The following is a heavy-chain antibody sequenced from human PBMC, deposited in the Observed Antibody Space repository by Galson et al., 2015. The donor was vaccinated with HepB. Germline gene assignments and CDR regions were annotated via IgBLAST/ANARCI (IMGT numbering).Heavy chain of an antibody. J-gene: IGHJ5*02. D-gene: IGHD5-12*01. CDR3: AQGYVLCES. V-gene: IGHV3-23*01. CDR1: GFTFSNHA. Sequence: SLKLSCAASGFTFSNHAMTWVRQVPGKGLEWLSTISGGGTSTYYTDSVKGRFTISRDNSKNTLYLQMRSLRAEDAAVYYCAQGYVLCESWGQGVLVTVSS. CDR2: ISGGGTST.